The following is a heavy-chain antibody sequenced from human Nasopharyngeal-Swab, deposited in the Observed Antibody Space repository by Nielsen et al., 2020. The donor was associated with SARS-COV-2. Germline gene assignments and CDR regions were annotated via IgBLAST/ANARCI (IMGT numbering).Heavy chain of an antibody. V-gene: IGHV1-69*10. CDR2: IIPILGIA. D-gene: IGHD6-19*01. CDR3: ARDLGLSVYSSGILGY. Sequence: SVKVSCKASGYTFTSYAISWVRQAPGQGLEWMGGIIPILGIANYAQKFQGRVTITADKSTSTAYMELSSLRSEDTAVYYCARDLGLSVYSSGILGYWGQGTLVTVSS. CDR1: GYTFTSYA. J-gene: IGHJ4*02.